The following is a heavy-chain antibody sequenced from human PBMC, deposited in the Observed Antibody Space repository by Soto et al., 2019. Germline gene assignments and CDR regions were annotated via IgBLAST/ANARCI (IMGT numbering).Heavy chain of an antibody. J-gene: IGHJ3*02. D-gene: IGHD3-10*01. CDR2: ISGGGGST. CDR3: AKDRTAPAFVRGDAFDI. V-gene: IGHV3-23*01. CDR1: GFTFSSYA. Sequence: GESLRLSCAASGFTFSSYAMSWVRQAPGKGLEWVSAISGGGGSTYYADSVKGRFTISRDNTKNTLYLQMNSLRAEDTAVYYCAKDRTAPAFVRGDAFDIWGQGTMVTVSS.